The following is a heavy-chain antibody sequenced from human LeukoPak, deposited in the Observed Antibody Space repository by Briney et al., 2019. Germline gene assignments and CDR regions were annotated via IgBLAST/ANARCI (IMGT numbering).Heavy chain of an antibody. CDR2: IKQDGSDK. D-gene: IGHD3-22*01. CDR1: GFTFSTSW. Sequence: GGSLRLSCAASGFTFSTSWMTWVRQAPGKGLEWVANIKQDGSDKYYVDSVKGRFTISRDNAKNSLYLQMNSLRAEDTALYYCARDHIGRVYYDSSGYYYSAFDIWGQGTMVTVSS. J-gene: IGHJ3*02. CDR3: ARDHIGRVYYDSSGYYYSAFDI. V-gene: IGHV3-7*03.